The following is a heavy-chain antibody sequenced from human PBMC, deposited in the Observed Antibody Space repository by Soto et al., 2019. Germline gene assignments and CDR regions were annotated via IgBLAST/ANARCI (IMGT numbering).Heavy chain of an antibody. V-gene: IGHV4-59*01. J-gene: IGHJ6*02. D-gene: IGHD5-18*01. CDR1: GGSISGDY. Sequence: PSETLSLTCTVSGGSISGDYWSWIRQPPGKGLEWIGYIYYSGSTNYNPSLKSRLTISVDTSKNRFSLKLTSVTAADTAVYYCARVHLPYSYGYYYYGMDVWGRGTTVTVSS. CDR3: ARVHLPYSYGYYYYGMDV. CDR2: IYYSGST.